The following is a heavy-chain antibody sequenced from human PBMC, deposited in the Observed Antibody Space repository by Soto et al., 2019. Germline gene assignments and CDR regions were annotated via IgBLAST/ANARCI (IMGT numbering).Heavy chain of an antibody. CDR2: IYYSGST. CDR1: GGSISSYY. V-gene: IGHV4-59*08. Sequence: PSDTLSLTCTVSGGSISSYYWSWIRPPPGKGLEWIGSIYYSGSTNYNPSLKSRVTISVDTSKNQFSLKLSSVTAADTAVYYRASRAVGYDFWSGYRRESDYFDYWRQGTLVTVSS. J-gene: IGHJ4*02. CDR3: ASRAVGYDFWSGYRRESDYFDY. D-gene: IGHD3-3*01.